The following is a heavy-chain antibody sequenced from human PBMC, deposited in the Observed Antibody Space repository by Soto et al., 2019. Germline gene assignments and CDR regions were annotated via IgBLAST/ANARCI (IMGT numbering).Heavy chain of an antibody. Sequence: QVQLLQSGAEVKKPGASVKVSCKASGYTFSSYEINWERQATERGLEYLGWMNPDSGKTAYVQKFQGRVTMTWDTSITTAYMELSSLRSDDTAVYFCARGIKYGAYSRWFDPWGQGTLVTVSS. D-gene: IGHD4-17*01. CDR1: GYTFSSYE. J-gene: IGHJ5*02. V-gene: IGHV1-8*01. CDR2: MNPDSGKT. CDR3: ARGIKYGAYSRWFDP.